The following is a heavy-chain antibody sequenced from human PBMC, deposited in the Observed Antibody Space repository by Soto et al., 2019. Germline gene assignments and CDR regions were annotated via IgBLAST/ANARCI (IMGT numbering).Heavy chain of an antibody. CDR1: GFTFSSYA. CDR3: ARTVAMDYYYMDV. V-gene: IGHV3-23*01. Sequence: EVQLLESGGGLVQPGGSLGLSCAASGFTFSSYAMSWVRQAPGKGLEWVSAISGSGGSTYYADSVKGRFTISRDNSKNTLYLQMNSLRAEDTAVYYCARTVAMDYYYMDVWGKGTTVTVSS. CDR2: ISGSGGST. D-gene: IGHD4-17*01. J-gene: IGHJ6*03.